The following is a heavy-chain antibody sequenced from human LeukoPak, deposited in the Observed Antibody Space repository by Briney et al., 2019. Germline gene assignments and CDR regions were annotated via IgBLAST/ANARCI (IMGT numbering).Heavy chain of an antibody. CDR1: GGYISSSSYY. D-gene: IGHD3-22*01. V-gene: IGHV4-39*01. Sequence: SETLSLTCSVSGGYISSSSYYWGWIRQPPGKGLEWIGDIYYTGRTYYNSSIKSRLTVSIDTSKNQFSLKLASLTAADTGVYYCARRLYYDSTGYLDWGQGTRITVSS. CDR2: IYYTGRT. CDR3: ARRLYYDSTGYLD. J-gene: IGHJ1*01.